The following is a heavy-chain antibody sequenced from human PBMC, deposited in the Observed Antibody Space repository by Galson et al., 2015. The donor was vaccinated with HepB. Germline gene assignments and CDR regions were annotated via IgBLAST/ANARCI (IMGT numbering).Heavy chain of an antibody. CDR2: MNPNSGNT. D-gene: IGHD1-26*01. CDR1: GYTFTSYD. CDR3: ARGRRRNWSYVYWFDP. V-gene: IGHV1-8*01. J-gene: IGHJ5*02. Sequence: SVKVSCKASGYTFTSYDINWVRQATGQGLEWMGWMNPNSGNTGYAQKFQGRVTMTRNTSISTAYMELSSLRSEDTVVYYCARGRRRNWSYVYWFDPWGQGTLVTVSS.